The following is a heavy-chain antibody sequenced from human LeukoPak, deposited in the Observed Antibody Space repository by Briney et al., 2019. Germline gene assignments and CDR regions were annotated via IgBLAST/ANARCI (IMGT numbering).Heavy chain of an antibody. J-gene: IGHJ4*02. D-gene: IGHD4-17*01. V-gene: IGHV4-34*01. CDR2: INHSGST. Sequence: MTSETLSLTCAVYGGSFSGYYWSWIRQPPGKGLEWIGEINHSGSTNYNPSLKSRVTISVDTSKNQFSLKLSSVTAADTAVYYCARAPPLYVGLRCFDYWGQGTLVTVSS. CDR3: ARAPPLYVGLRCFDY. CDR1: GGSFSGYY.